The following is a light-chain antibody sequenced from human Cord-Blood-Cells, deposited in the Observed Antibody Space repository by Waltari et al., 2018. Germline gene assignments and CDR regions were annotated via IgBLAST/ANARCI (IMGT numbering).Light chain of an antibody. V-gene: IGKV4-1*01. CDR3: QQYYSTPPA. Sequence: DIVMTQSPDSLAVSLGERAHINCKSSQSVLYSSNNKNYLAWYQQQPGQPPKLLIYWASTRESGVPDRFSGSGSGTDFTLTISSLQAEDVAVYYCQQYYSTPPAFGQGTKVEIK. CDR2: WAS. J-gene: IGKJ1*01. CDR1: QSVLYSSNNKNY.